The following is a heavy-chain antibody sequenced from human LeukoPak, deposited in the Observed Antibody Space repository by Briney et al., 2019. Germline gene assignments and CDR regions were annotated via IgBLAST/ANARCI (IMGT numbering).Heavy chain of an antibody. Sequence: SVTVSCKASGGTFSSYAISWVRQAPGQGLEWMGGIIPIFGTANYAQKFQGRVTITADESTSTAYMELSSLRSEDTAVYYCARDRDGYNRYYFDYWGQGTLVTVSS. J-gene: IGHJ4*02. V-gene: IGHV1-69*13. CDR1: GGTFSSYA. CDR3: ARDRDGYNRYYFDY. CDR2: IIPIFGTA. D-gene: IGHD5-24*01.